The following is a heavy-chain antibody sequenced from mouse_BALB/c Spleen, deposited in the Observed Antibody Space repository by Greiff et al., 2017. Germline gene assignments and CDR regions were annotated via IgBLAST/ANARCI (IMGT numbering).Heavy chain of an antibody. D-gene: IGHD2-2*01. J-gene: IGHJ4*01. CDR1: GFTFSDYY. CDR3: ARDGYDYAMDY. CDR2: ISDGGSYT. Sequence: EVHLVESGGGLVKPGGSLKLSCAASGFTFSDYYMYWVRQTPEKRLEWVATISDGGSYTYYPDSVKGRYTISRDNAKNNLYLQMSSLKSEDTAMYYCARDGYDYAMDYWGQGTSVTVSS. V-gene: IGHV5-4*02.